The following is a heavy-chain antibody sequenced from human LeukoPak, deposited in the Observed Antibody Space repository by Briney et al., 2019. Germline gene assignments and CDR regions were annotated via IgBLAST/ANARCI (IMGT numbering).Heavy chain of an antibody. J-gene: IGHJ5*02. CDR2: IYYSGST. CDR1: SGSISSSSYY. Sequence: SETLSLTCTVSSGSISSSSYYWGWIRQPPGKGLEWIGSIYYSGSTYYNPSLKSRVTISVDTSKNQFSLKLSSVTAADTAVYYCARHEIVVVPAAILCGWFDPWGQGTLVTVSS. CDR3: ARHEIVVVPAAILCGWFDP. D-gene: IGHD2-2*02. V-gene: IGHV4-39*01.